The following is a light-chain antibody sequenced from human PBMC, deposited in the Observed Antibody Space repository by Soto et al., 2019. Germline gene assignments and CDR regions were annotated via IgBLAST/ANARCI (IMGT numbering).Light chain of an antibody. J-gene: IGKJ2*01. CDR2: DAS. V-gene: IGKV1-33*01. Sequence: DIQMTQSPSSLSASVGDRVTITCQASHDISTYLNWYQQKPGKAPKFLINDASTLETGVPSRFSGSGSGTDFTFTISSLQPEDIATYYCQQYDSLPYTFGQGTKLDIK. CDR1: HDISTY. CDR3: QQYDSLPYT.